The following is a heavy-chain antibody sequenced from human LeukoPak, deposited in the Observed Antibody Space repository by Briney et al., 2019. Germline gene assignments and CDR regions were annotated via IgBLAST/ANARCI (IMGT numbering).Heavy chain of an antibody. D-gene: IGHD6-13*01. CDR3: AREGGHSSSWYTGGYNLFDP. CDR1: GGSISSYY. J-gene: IGHJ5*02. Sequence: SETLSLTCTVSGGSISSYYWSWIRQPPGKGLEWIGYIYNSGSTNYNPSLKSRVTISVDTSKNQFSLKLSSVTAADTAVYYCAREGGHSSSWYTGGYNLFDPWGQGTLVTVSS. V-gene: IGHV4-59*01. CDR2: IYNSGST.